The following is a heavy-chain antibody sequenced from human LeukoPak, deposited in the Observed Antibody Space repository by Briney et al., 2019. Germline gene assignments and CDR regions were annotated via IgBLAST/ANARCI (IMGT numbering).Heavy chain of an antibody. V-gene: IGHV1-69*13. CDR1: GGTFSSYA. D-gene: IGHD3-22*01. J-gene: IGHJ6*03. CDR3: ARRADSSGTYYYYYMDV. Sequence: SVKVSCKASGGTFSSYAISWVRQAPGQGLEWMGGIIPILGTANYAQKFQGRVTITADESTSTAYMELSRLRSEDTAVYYCARRADSSGTYYYYYMDVWGKGTTVTVSS. CDR2: IIPILGTA.